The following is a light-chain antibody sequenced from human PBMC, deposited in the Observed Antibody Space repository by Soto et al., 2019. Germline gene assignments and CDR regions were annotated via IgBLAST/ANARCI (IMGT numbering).Light chain of an antibody. CDR3: HQYNNWPLT. V-gene: IGKV3-15*01. CDR2: DTS. Sequence: EIVMTHSPATLSVSPWEIATLSCRASQNIRNNLAWYQQKPGQAPRLLFSDTSTRATTVPARFNGSGSGTEFSLAISNLQSEDFAVYYCHQYNNWPLTFGGGTKVDIK. CDR1: QNIRNN. J-gene: IGKJ4*01.